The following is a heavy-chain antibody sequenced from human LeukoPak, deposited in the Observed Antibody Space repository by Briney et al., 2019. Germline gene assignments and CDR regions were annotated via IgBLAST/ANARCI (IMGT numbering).Heavy chain of an antibody. CDR2: IYSGGST. D-gene: IGHD3-22*01. J-gene: IGHJ6*02. Sequence: PGGSLRLSCAASGFTVSSNYMSWVRQAPGKGLEWVSVIYSGGSTYYADSVKGRFTISRDNSKNTPYLQMNSLRAEDTAVYYCARDHVLGYYDSSGYYYHYYYYYGMDVWGQGTTVTVSS. CDR3: ARDHVLGYYDSSGYYYHYYYYYGMDV. V-gene: IGHV3-53*01. CDR1: GFTVSSNY.